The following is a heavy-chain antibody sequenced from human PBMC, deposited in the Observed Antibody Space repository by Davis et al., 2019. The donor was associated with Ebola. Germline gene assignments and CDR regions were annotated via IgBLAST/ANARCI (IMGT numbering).Heavy chain of an antibody. Sequence: PGGSLRLSCTVSGGSISRGGSYWTWIRQHPGKGLEWIGYIYYSGSTYYNPSLKSRVTISIDTSKNQFSLKLSSVTAADTAVYYCARDISTTISAFDIWGQGTMVTVSS. D-gene: IGHD2/OR15-2a*01. J-gene: IGHJ3*02. CDR3: ARDISTTISAFDI. V-gene: IGHV4-61*08. CDR1: GGSISRGGSY. CDR2: IYYSGST.